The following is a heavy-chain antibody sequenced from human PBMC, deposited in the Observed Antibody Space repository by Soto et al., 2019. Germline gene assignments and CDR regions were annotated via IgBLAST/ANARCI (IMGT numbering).Heavy chain of an antibody. CDR2: ISYDGSNK. J-gene: IGHJ5*02. V-gene: IGHV3-30*03. D-gene: IGHD3-22*01. Sequence: PGGSLRLSCAASGFTFSSYGMHWVRQAPGKGLEWVAVISYDGSNKYYAESVKGRFTISRDNSKNTLYLQMNSLRTEDTAVYYRARRDRSGYSYWLDTWGQGTLVTVSS. CDR1: GFTFSSYG. CDR3: ARRDRSGYSYWLDT.